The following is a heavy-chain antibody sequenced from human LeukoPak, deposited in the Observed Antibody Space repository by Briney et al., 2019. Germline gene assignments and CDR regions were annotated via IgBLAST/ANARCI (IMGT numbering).Heavy chain of an antibody. CDR3: EREAGVTAAGIFDY. V-gene: IGHV6-1*01. D-gene: IGHD6-13*01. CDR1: GDSVSSNSAA. CDR2: TYYRSKWYN. J-gene: IGHJ4*02. Sequence: SQTLSLTCAISGDSVSSNSAAWHWIRQSPSRGLEWLGRTYYRSKWYNDYAVSVKSRITINPDTSKNQFSLQLNSVTPGDKAVYYCEREAGVTAAGIFDYWGQGTLVTVSS.